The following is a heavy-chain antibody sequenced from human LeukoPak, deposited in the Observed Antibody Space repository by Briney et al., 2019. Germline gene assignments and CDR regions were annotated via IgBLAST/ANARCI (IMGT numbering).Heavy chain of an antibody. J-gene: IGHJ4*02. D-gene: IGHD2-15*01. CDR3: ATLGYCSGGSCRYFDY. CDR1: GGSISSSSYY. V-gene: IGHV4-39*01. Sequence: PSETLSLTCTVSGGSISSSSYYWGWIRQPPGKGLEWIGSIYYSGSTYYNPSLNSRITISVDTSKNQFSLKLSSVTAADTAVYYCATLGYCSGGSCRYFDYWGQGTLVTVSS. CDR2: IYYSGST.